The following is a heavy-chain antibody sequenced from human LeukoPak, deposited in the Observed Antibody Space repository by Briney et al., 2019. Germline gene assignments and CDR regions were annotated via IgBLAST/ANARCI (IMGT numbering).Heavy chain of an antibody. CDR2: VSYDGSNK. V-gene: IGHV3-30*18. CDR1: GSTFSSYG. Sequence: GGSLRLSCAASGSTFSSYGMHWVRQAPGKGLEWVAVVSYDGSNKYYADSVKGRFTISRVNSKNTLYLQMNTLRAEDTAVYYCAKDGVCSSTTCYSPYYFDYWGQGTLVTVSS. D-gene: IGHD2-2*01. CDR3: AKDGVCSSTTCYSPYYFDY. J-gene: IGHJ4*02.